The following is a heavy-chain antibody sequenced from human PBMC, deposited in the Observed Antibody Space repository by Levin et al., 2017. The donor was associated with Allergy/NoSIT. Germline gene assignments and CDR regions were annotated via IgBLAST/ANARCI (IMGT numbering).Heavy chain of an antibody. CDR3: ATVTAVAAPVFDY. CDR1: GYTFTSYY. J-gene: IGHJ4*02. CDR2: IDPSGGST. V-gene: IGHV1-46*01. Sequence: ASLKVSCKASGYTFTSYYMHWVRQAPGQGLEWMGIIDPSGGSTSYPQKFQGRVTMTRDTSTSTVYMELSSLRSEDTAVYYCATVTAVAAPVFDYWGQGTLVAVSS. D-gene: IGHD6-19*01.